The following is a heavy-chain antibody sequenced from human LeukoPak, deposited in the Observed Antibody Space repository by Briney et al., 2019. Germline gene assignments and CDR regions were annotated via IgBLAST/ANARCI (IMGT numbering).Heavy chain of an antibody. CDR3: ARDPSGEGAFDI. CDR2: IRFDGSNE. J-gene: IGHJ3*02. V-gene: IGHV3-30*02. CDR1: GFTFSSFG. D-gene: IGHD3-10*01. Sequence: GGSLRLSCAASGFTFSSFGMHWVRQAPGKGLDWVAFIRFDGSNEHHADSVKGRFTISRDNSKNTLYLQMNSLRAEDTAVYYCARDPSGEGAFDIWGQGTMVTVSS.